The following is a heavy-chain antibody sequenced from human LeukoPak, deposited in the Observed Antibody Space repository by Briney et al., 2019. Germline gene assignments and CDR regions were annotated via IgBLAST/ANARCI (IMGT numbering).Heavy chain of an antibody. V-gene: IGHV3-74*01. CDR2: INTDGTYT. J-gene: IGHJ4*02. D-gene: IGHD2-2*01. CDR3: ARGQGTSDY. CDR1: AFTFSTYW. Sequence: PGGSLRLSCAASAFTFSTYWMLWVRQVPGKGLVWVSRINTDGTYTNYADSVKGRFTISRDNAKNTLYLQMNNLRAEDTAVYYRARGQGTSDYWGQGTLVTVSS.